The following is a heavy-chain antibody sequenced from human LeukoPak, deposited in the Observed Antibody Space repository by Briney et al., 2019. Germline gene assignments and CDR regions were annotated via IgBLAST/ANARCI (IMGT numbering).Heavy chain of an antibody. CDR1: GYSFTSYW. CDR3: ARRPLLYDILTGYQLWFDP. V-gene: IGHV5-10-1*01. J-gene: IGHJ5*02. CDR2: IDPSDSYT. Sequence: PGESLKISCKGSGYSFTSYWISWVRQMPGKGLEWMGRIDPSDSYTNYSPSFQGHVTISADRSISTAYLQWSSLKASDTAMYYCARRPLLYDILTGYQLWFDPWGQGTLVTVSS. D-gene: IGHD3-9*01.